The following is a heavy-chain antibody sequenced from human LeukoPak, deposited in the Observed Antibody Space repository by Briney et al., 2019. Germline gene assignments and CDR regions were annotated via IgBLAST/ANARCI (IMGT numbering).Heavy chain of an antibody. J-gene: IGHJ4*02. CDR2: ISSSGSTI. V-gene: IGHV3-11*04. D-gene: IGHD3-3*01. CDR1: GFTFSDYY. CDR3: ARGSLDYDFWSGPIKNFDY. Sequence: GGSLRLSCAASGFTFSDYYMSWIRQAPGKGLEWVSYISSSGSTIYYADSVKGRFTISRDNAKNSLYLQMNSLRDEDTAVYYCARGSLDYDFWSGPIKNFDYWGQGTLVTVSS.